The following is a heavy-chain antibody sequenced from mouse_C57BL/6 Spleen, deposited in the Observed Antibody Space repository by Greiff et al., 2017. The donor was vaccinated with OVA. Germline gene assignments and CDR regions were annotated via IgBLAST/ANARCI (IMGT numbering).Heavy chain of an antibody. Sequence: EVQLQQSGPGLVKPSQSLSLTCSVTGYSITSGYYWNWIRQFPGNKLEWMGYISYDGSNNYNPSLKNRISITRDTSKNQFFLKLNSVTTEDTATYYCARELRRTGFAYWGQGTLVTVSA. V-gene: IGHV3-6*01. J-gene: IGHJ3*01. CDR1: GYSITSGYY. D-gene: IGHD2-4*01. CDR2: ISYDGSN. CDR3: ARELRRTGFAY.